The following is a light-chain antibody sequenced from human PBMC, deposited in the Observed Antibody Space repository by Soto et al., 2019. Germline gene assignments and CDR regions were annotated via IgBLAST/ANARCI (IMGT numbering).Light chain of an antibody. CDR1: QSISSW. Sequence: DIQMTQSPSTLSASVGDRVTITCRASQSISSWLAWYQQKPGKAPKLLIYKASSLESGVPSRFSGSGSGTEFTLTISSLQPDDFATYYCQQYYSYPWTVGQGTKVDSK. V-gene: IGKV1-5*03. J-gene: IGKJ1*01. CDR3: QQYYSYPWT. CDR2: KAS.